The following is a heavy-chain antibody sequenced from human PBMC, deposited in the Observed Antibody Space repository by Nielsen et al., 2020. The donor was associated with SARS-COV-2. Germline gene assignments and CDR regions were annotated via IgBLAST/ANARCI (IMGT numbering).Heavy chain of an antibody. V-gene: IGHV3-30*03. J-gene: IGHJ4*02. D-gene: IGHD6-13*01. CDR1: GFSFSLYS. Sequence: GESLKISCTASGFSFSLYSMNWVRQAPGKGLEWVAVISYDGSNKYYADSVKGRFTISRDNSKNTLYLQMNSLRAENTAVYYCASLAAAGLDYWGQGTLVTVSS. CDR3: ASLAAAGLDY. CDR2: ISYDGSNK.